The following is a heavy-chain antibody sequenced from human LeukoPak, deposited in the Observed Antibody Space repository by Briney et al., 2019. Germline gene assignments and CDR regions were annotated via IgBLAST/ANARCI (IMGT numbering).Heavy chain of an antibody. CDR3: ARAVGGYYFDY. Sequence: GRSLRLSCAASGFTFDDYAMHWVRQAPGKGLEWVSGISWNSGSIGYADSVKGRFTISRDNSKNTLYLQMNSLRAEDTAVYYCARAVGGYYFDYWGQGTLVTVSS. CDR2: ISWNSGSI. CDR1: GFTFDDYA. J-gene: IGHJ4*02. V-gene: IGHV3-9*01. D-gene: IGHD2-2*01.